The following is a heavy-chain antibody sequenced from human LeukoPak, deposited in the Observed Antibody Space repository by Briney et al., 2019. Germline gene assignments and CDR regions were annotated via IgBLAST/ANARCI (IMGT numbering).Heavy chain of an antibody. CDR3: ARGLYSSGWSDFDY. D-gene: IGHD6-19*01. V-gene: IGHV3-66*01. CDR2: IYSGGST. Sequence: GGSLRLSCAASGFTFSSYSMNWVRQAPGKGLEWVSVIYSGGSTYYADSVKGRFTISRDNSKNTLYLQMNSLRAEDTAVYYCARGLYSSGWSDFDYWGQRTLVTVSS. J-gene: IGHJ4*02. CDR1: GFTFSSYS.